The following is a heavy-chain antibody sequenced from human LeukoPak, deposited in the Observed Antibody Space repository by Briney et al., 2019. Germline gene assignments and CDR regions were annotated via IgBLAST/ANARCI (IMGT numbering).Heavy chain of an antibody. CDR2: INPNSGGT. CDR3: ATYYDILTGQTYYFDY. D-gene: IGHD3-9*01. V-gene: IGHV1-2*02. CDR1: GYTFTGYY. Sequence: ASVKVSCKASGYTFTGYYMHWVRQAPGQGLEWMGWINPNSGGTNYAQKFQGRVTMTRDTSISTAYMELSRLRSDDTALYYCATYYDILTGQTYYFDYWGQGTLVTVSS. J-gene: IGHJ4*02.